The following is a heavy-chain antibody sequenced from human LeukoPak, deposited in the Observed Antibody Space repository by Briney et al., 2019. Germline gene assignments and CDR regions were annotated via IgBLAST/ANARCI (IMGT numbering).Heavy chain of an antibody. CDR2: ISFNGNYE. CDR1: GFSFSGYA. V-gene: IGHV3-30*03. D-gene: IGHD3-9*01. CDR3: ARCAGPYDIVTGWGL. J-gene: IGHJ4*02. Sequence: GGSLRLSCAASGFSFSGYAMHWIRQAPGKGLEWVALISFNGNYEDYTQSVKGRFTISRDNSKNTLFLQMNSLRPEDMAVYYCARCAGPYDIVTGWGLWGQGTLVTVSS.